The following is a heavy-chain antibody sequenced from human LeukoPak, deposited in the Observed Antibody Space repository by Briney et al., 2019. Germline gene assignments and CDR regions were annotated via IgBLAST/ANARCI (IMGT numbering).Heavy chain of an antibody. Sequence: GGSLRLSCAVSGFTFSSYSMNWVRQAPGKGLEWVSSISSSSSYIYYADSVKGRFTISRDNSKNTLYLQMNSLRAEDTAVYYCAKSGGDDYGDYVAFDIWGQGTMVTVSS. J-gene: IGHJ3*02. D-gene: IGHD4-17*01. CDR1: GFTFSSYS. CDR3: AKSGGDDYGDYVAFDI. V-gene: IGHV3-21*01. CDR2: ISSSSSYI.